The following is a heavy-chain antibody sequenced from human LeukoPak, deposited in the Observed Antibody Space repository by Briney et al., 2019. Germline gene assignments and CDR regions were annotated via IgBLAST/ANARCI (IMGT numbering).Heavy chain of an antibody. CDR1: GFTFSSYS. D-gene: IGHD3-10*01. Sequence: PGGSLRLSCAASGFTFSSYSMNWVRQAPGKGLEWVSSISSSSSYIYYADSVKGRFTISRDNAKNSLYLQMNGLRAEDTAVYYCARGGPPGGYYFDYWGQGTLVTVSS. CDR3: ARGGPPGGYYFDY. J-gene: IGHJ4*02. V-gene: IGHV3-21*01. CDR2: ISSSSSYI.